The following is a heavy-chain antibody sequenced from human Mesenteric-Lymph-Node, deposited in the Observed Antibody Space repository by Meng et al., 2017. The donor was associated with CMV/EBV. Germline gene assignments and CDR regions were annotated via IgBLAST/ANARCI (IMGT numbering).Heavy chain of an antibody. CDR3: AREVLYVWGSYRHDAFGI. CDR2: TYYRSKWYN. D-gene: IGHD3-16*02. J-gene: IGHJ3*02. CDR1: GDSVSSNSAA. V-gene: IGHV6-1*01. Sequence: SQTLSLTCAISGDSVSSNSAAWNWIRQSPSRGLEWLGRTYYRSKWYNDYAVSVKSRITINPDTSKNQFSLQLNSVTPEDTAVYYCAREVLYVWGSYRHDAFGIWGQGTMVTVSS.